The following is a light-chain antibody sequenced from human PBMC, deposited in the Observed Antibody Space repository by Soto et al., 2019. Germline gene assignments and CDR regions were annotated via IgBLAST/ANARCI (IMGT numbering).Light chain of an antibody. V-gene: IGKV1-5*03. CDR2: KAS. Sequence: DLQMTQSPSTLSASVGDRVTITCRASQSISSWLAWYQQKPGKAPKLLIYKASSLESGVPSRFSGSGSGTEFTLTISSLQPDDFATYYCQQLKAFGQGTKVEIK. CDR1: QSISSW. CDR3: QQLKA. J-gene: IGKJ1*01.